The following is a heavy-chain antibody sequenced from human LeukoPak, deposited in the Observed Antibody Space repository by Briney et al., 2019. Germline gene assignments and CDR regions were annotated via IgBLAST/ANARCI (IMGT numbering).Heavy chain of an antibody. V-gene: IGHV1-46*01. J-gene: IGHJ4*02. CDR3: ARDQVRYSSGWTSGGY. D-gene: IGHD6-19*01. CDR1: GYTFTSYY. CDR2: INPSGGST. Sequence: ASVKVSCKASGYTFTSYYMQWVRQAPGQGLEWMGIINPSGGSTSYAQKFQGRVTMIRDTSTSTVYMELSSLRSEDTGVYYCARDQVRYSSGWTSGGYWGQGTLVTVSS.